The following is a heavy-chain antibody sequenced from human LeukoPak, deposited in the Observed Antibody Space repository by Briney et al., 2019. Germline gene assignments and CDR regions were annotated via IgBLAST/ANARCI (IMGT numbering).Heavy chain of an antibody. D-gene: IGHD1-7*01. CDR1: GFTFSTYG. CDR2: IKTDGSRT. V-gene: IGHV3-74*03. J-gene: IGHJ5*02. CDR3: VIEAQVGGELQS. Sequence: PGGSLRLSFAASGFTFSTYGMHCVRQAPGKGLVWVSRIKTDGSRTMYADFLQGRFTISRDTAKNTLFLQMNSLRAEDTAVDYRVIEAQVGGELQSWGQGTLVTVSS.